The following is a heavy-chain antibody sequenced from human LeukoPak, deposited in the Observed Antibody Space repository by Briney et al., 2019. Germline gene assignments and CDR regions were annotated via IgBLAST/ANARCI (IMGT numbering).Heavy chain of an antibody. Sequence: SVKVSCKASGGTFISYAISWVRQAPGQGLEWMGGIIPIFGTANYAQKFQGRVTITADESTSTAYMELSILRSEDTAVYYCAGSTVTRLAEYFQHWGQGTLVTVSS. J-gene: IGHJ1*01. V-gene: IGHV1-69*13. D-gene: IGHD4-17*01. CDR1: GGTFISYA. CDR2: IIPIFGTA. CDR3: AGSTVTRLAEYFQH.